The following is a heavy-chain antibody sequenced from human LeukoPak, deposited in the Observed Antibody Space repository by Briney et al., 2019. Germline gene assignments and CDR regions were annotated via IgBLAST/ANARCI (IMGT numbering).Heavy chain of an antibody. CDR2: IYYSGST. D-gene: IGHD3-3*01. CDR1: GGSFSGYY. J-gene: IGHJ4*02. V-gene: IGHV4-34*09. CDR3: ARGSDFWSRQFDY. Sequence: SETLSLTCAVYGGSFSGYYWSWIRQPPGKGREWIGYIYYSGSTYYNPSLKSRVTISVDTSKNQFSLKLSSVTAADTAVYYCARGSDFWSRQFDYWGQGTLVTVSS.